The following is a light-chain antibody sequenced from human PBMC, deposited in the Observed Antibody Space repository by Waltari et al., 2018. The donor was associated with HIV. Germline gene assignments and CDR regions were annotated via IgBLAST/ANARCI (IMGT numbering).Light chain of an antibody. CDR3: CSYAGSYTV. CDR1: SSDVGGYNY. V-gene: IGLV2-11*01. CDR2: DVS. J-gene: IGLJ2*01. Sequence: QSALTQPRSVSGSPGQSVTISCTGTSSDVGGYNYVSWYQQHPGKAPKLMIYDVSNRPSVVTDRFSGSKSVNTASLTISGLQAEDEADYYCCSYAGSYTVFGGGTKLTVL.